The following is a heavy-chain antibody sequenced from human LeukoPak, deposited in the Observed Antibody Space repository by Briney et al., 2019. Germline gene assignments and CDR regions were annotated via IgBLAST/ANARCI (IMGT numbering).Heavy chain of an antibody. Sequence: GGSLRLSCAASGSTFSGHPLHWVRQAPGKGLEWVGGTAYDGAEKYYADPVRGRFAISRDNSKSTVYLEMNSLRPEDAAVYYCAREGDRHFTFDYWGRGTLVTVSS. D-gene: IGHD2/OR15-2a*01. CDR2: TAYDGAEK. J-gene: IGHJ4*02. V-gene: IGHV3-30*01. CDR3: AREGDRHFTFDY. CDR1: GSTFSGHP.